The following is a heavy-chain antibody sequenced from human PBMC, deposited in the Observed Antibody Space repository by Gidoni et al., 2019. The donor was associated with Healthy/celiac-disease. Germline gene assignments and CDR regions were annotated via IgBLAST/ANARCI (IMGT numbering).Heavy chain of an antibody. J-gene: IGHJ6*02. CDR2: IYYSGST. V-gene: IGHV4-39*01. D-gene: IGHD3-10*01. Sequence: QLQLQESGPGLVKPSETLSLTCTVSGGPISSSRYYWGWIRQPPGKGLEWIGSIYYSGSTYYNPSLKSRVTISVDTSKNQFSLKLSSVTAADTAVYYCARGLSFSDGMDVWGQGTTVTVSS. CDR1: GGPISSSRYY. CDR3: ARGLSFSDGMDV.